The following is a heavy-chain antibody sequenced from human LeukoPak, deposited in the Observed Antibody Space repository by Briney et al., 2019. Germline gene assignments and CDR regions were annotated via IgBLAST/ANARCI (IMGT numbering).Heavy chain of an antibody. J-gene: IGHJ5*02. V-gene: IGHV4-61*02. CDR2: IYTSGST. D-gene: IGHD3-22*01. Sequence: PSETLSLTXTVSGGSISSGSYYWSWIRQPAGKGLEWIGRIYTSGSTNYNPSLKSRVTISVDTSKNQFSLKLSSVTAADTAVYYCARDRRNYYDSSGYLTSWFDPWGQGTLVTVSS. CDR3: ARDRRNYYDSSGYLTSWFDP. CDR1: GGSISSGSYY.